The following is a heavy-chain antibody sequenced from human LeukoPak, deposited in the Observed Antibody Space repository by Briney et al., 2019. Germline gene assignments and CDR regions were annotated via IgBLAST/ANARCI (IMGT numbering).Heavy chain of an antibody. D-gene: IGHD6-6*01. Sequence: SETLSLTCTVSGGSISSYYWSWLRQPPGKGLEWIGYIYYSGSTNYNPSLKSRVTISVDTSKSQFSPKLSSVTAADTAVYYCARLYSSSFPLYWGQGTLVTVSS. CDR3: ARLYSSSFPLY. CDR2: IYYSGST. CDR1: GGSISSYY. J-gene: IGHJ4*02. V-gene: IGHV4-59*08.